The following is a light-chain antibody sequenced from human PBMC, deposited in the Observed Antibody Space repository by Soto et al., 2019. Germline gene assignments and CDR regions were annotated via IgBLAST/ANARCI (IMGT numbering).Light chain of an antibody. CDR2: YAS. J-gene: IGKJ1*01. CDR3: QQRSNWPVT. V-gene: IGKV3-11*01. Sequence: EIVLTQSPATLSLSPGEGTTLSCRASQSVSSYLAWYQQKPGQAPRLLIHYASNKATGIPARFRGSGSGTDFTLIISSLEPEDFAVYYCQQRSNWPVTFGLGTKVEV. CDR1: QSVSSY.